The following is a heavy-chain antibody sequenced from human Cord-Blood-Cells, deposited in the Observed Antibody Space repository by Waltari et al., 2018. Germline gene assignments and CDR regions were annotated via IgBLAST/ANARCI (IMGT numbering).Heavy chain of an antibody. J-gene: IGHJ4*02. D-gene: IGHD3-10*01. CDR1: GYTFNGYY. CDR2: INPNSGGT. CDR3: ARSKDYYGSGSYFDY. Sequence: QVQLVQSGAEVKKHGASVKVYCQDSGYTFNGYYMHLVRQASGQGLEWMGWINPNSGGTNYAQKFQGRVTMTRDTSISTAYMELSRLRSDDTAVYYCARSKDYYGSGSYFDYWGQGTLVTVSS. V-gene: IGHV1-2*02.